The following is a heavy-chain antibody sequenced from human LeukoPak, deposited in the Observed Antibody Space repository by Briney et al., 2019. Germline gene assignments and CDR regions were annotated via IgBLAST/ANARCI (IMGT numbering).Heavy chain of an antibody. CDR2: ISGSGGST. D-gene: IGHD1-7*01. V-gene: IGHV3-23*01. CDR1: GFTFSSYA. J-gene: IGHJ6*03. CDR3: ARDRLEKYNWNSNDYYYYYMDV. Sequence: PGGSLRLSCAASGFTFSSYAMSWVRQAPGKGLEWVSAISGSGGSTYYADSVKGRFTISRDNAKNTLNLQMNSLRAEDTAVYYCARDRLEKYNWNSNDYYYYYMDVWGKGTTVTVSS.